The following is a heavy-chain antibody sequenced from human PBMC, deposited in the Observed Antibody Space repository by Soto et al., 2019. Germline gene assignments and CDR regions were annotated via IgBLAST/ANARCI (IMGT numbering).Heavy chain of an antibody. V-gene: IGHV1-3*01. D-gene: IGHD2-15*01. Sequence: ASVKVSCKASGYTLTSYAMHWVRQAPGQRLEWMGWIIASNGKANYAQKFQGRVTITTDESTSTAYMELSSLRSEDTAVYYCASPKALCSGGSCYSAFDIWGQGTMVTVSS. CDR2: IIASNGKA. CDR3: ASPKALCSGGSCYSAFDI. J-gene: IGHJ3*02. CDR1: GYTLTSYA.